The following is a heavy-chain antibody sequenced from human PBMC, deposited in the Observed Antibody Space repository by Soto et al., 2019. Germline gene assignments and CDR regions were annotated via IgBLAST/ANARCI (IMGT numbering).Heavy chain of an antibody. CDR1: GFYFSTYS. CDR2: LSGGGANT. V-gene: IGHV3-23*01. J-gene: IGHJ4*02. D-gene: IGHD4-17*01. CDR3: ARWSGYADA. Sequence: LRLSCAASGFYFSTYSMSWVRQAAGKGPQWVSGLSGGGANTFYIDSVRGRFTISVDNSKNTVYLQMDSLRADDTAVYYCARWSGYADAWGQGTIVTVSS.